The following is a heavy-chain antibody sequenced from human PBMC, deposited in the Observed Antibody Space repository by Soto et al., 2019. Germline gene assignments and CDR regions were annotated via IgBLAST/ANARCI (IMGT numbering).Heavy chain of an antibody. D-gene: IGHD2-15*01. Sequence: SETLSLTCAVYGGSFSGYYWSWIRQPPGKGLEWIGEINHSGSTNYNPSLKSRVTISVDTSKNQLSLKLSSVTAADTAVYYCAREDIVVVVAATCDAFDIWGQGTMVTVSS. CDR1: GGSFSGYY. CDR3: AREDIVVVVAATCDAFDI. V-gene: IGHV4-34*01. CDR2: INHSGST. J-gene: IGHJ3*02.